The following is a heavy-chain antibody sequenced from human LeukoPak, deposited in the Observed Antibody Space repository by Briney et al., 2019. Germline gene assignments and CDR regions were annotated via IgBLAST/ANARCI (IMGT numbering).Heavy chain of an antibody. CDR3: ARDNDSRDPPHFDY. Sequence: PGGSLRLSCAASGFTFSSYGMHWVRQAPGKGLEWVANIKQDGSEKYYVDSVKGRFTISRDNAKNSLYLQMNSLRAEDTAVYYCARDNDSRDPPHFDYWGQGTLVTVSS. CDR1: GFTFSSYG. D-gene: IGHD3-16*01. CDR2: IKQDGSEK. J-gene: IGHJ4*02. V-gene: IGHV3-7*01.